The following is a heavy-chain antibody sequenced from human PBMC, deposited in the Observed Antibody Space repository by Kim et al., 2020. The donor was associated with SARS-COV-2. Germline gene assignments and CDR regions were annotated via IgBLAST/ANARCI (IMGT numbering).Heavy chain of an antibody. D-gene: IGHD3-10*01. CDR3: ARYRRGVIIGGFDY. Sequence: GGSLRLSCAASGFTFSSYSMNWVRQAPGKGLEWVSSISSSSSYIYYADSVKGRFTISRDNAKNSLYLQMNSPRAEDTAVYYCARYRRGVIIGGFDYWGQGTLVTVSS. J-gene: IGHJ4*02. V-gene: IGHV3-21*01. CDR2: ISSSSSYI. CDR1: GFTFSSYS.